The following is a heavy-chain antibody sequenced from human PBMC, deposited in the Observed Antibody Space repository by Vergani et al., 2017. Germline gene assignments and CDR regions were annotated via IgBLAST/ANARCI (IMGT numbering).Heavy chain of an antibody. CDR1: GFTFRNYW. CDR2: IKPDGSDK. J-gene: IGHJ3*01. V-gene: IGHV3-7*03. Sequence: EVQLVESGGDLVQPGESLRLSCAASGFTFRNYWMSWVRQAPGKGLEWLASIKPDGSDKKYVDSVRDRVNRSRDNGDNSLSLQMNSLRVGDTAVYYCARLADWTTRYDVWGQGTMVTVSS. D-gene: IGHD3/OR15-3a*01. CDR3: ARLADWTTRYDV.